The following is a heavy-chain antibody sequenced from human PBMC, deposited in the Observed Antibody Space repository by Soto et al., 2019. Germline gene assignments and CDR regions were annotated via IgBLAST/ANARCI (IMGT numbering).Heavy chain of an antibody. V-gene: IGHV1-18*03. CDR3: ARDQSSGVFDY. D-gene: IGHD3-22*01. CDR1: GYTFINSA. CDR2: ISPYNGNT. J-gene: IGHJ4*02. Sequence: QVQLVQSGGEVKQPGASVRVSCKATGYTFINSAIAWVRQAPGQGLEWMGWISPYNGNTNYAQRVQGRVTITTDTSTSTAYMEIRSLRSDDMAVYYCARDQSSGVFDYWGQGTLVTVST.